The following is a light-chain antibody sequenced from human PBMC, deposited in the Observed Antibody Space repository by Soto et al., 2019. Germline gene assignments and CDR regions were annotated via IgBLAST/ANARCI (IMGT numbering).Light chain of an antibody. CDR3: QQYSSYSYT. Sequence: DIQMTQSPSTLSASLGDRVTITCRASQSISSWLAWYQQKPGKAPKLLLYDASRLESGVPSRFSGSGSGTEFTLTISSLQPDDFATYYCQQYSSYSYTFAQGTKVDIK. V-gene: IGKV1-5*01. CDR2: DAS. J-gene: IGKJ2*01. CDR1: QSISSW.